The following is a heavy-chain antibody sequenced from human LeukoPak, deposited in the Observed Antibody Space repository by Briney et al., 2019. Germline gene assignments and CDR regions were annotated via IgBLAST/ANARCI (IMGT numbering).Heavy chain of an antibody. J-gene: IGHJ4*02. CDR2: IYYSGST. D-gene: IGHD3-3*01. V-gene: IGHV4-59*08. Sequence: PSETLSLTCAVSGDSISSYYWSWIRQPPGKGLEWIGFIYYSGSTNYNPSLQSRVTISVDTSKNQFSLKLSSVTAAATAVYYCARQGFWRGYFVFDYWGQGTLVTVSS. CDR3: ARQGFWRGYFVFDY. CDR1: GDSISSYY.